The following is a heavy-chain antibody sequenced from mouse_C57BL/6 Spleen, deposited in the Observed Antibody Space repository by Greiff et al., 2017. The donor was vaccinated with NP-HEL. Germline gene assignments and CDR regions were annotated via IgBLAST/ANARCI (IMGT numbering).Heavy chain of an antibody. D-gene: IGHD2-1*01. J-gene: IGHJ4*01. CDR3: ARNEDDGNYGGYAMDY. V-gene: IGHV1-62-2*01. CDR1: GYTFTEYT. Sequence: VQLQESGAELVKPGASVKLSCKASGYTFTEYTIHWVKQRSGQGLEWIGWFYPGSGSIKYNEKFKDKATLTADKSSSTVYMELSRLTSEESAVYFCARNEDDGNYGGYAMDYWGQGTSVTVSS. CDR2: FYPGSGSI.